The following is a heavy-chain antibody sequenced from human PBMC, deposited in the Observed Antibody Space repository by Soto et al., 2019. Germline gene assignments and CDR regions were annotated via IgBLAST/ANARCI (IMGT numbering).Heavy chain of an antibody. CDR3: VRGGSRVATMVYYYYYMDV. CDR2: INHSGST. D-gene: IGHD5-12*01. V-gene: IGHV4-34*01. J-gene: IGHJ6*03. Sequence: SETLSLTCTVYGGSFNTYYWTWIRQPPGKGLEWIGEINHSGSTNYNPSLKSRVTISVDTSKKQFSLKLSSVTAADTALYYCVRGGSRVATMVYYYYYMDVWGKGTTVTVSS. CDR1: GGSFNTYY.